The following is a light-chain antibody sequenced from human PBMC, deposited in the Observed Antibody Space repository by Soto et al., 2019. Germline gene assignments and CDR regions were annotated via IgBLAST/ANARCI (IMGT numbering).Light chain of an antibody. CDR1: QSVSSSY. CDR2: GAS. V-gene: IGKV3-20*01. Sequence: EIVLTQSPGTLSLSPGERATLSCRASQSVSSSYLAWYRQKPGQAPRLLIYGASSRATGIPDRFSGSGSGTDFTLTISRLGPEDFAVYYCQQYVGSAPLTFGGGTKVDIK. CDR3: QQYVGSAPLT. J-gene: IGKJ4*01.